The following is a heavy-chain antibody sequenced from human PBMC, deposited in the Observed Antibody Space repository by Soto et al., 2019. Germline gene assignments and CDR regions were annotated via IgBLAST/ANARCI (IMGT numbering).Heavy chain of an antibody. J-gene: IGHJ5*02. CDR2: IYYRGST. CDR3: ARWWSGSRQGFDP. CDR1: GGSISSGDYY. V-gene: IGHV4-31*03. Sequence: QVQLQESGPGLVKPSQTLSLTCTVSGGSISSGDYYWSWIRQHPGKGLEWIGYIYYRGSTYYNPSLKSRVTISVDTSKNQFSLKLSSVTAADRAVYYCARWWSGSRQGFDPWGQGTLVTVSS. D-gene: IGHD3-3*01.